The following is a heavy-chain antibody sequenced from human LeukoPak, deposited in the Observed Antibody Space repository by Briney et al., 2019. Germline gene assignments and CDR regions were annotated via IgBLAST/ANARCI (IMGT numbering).Heavy chain of an antibody. CDR3: AREMGGAFAD. J-gene: IGHJ4*02. V-gene: IGHV4/OR15-8*01. CDR2: IYHSGST. Sequence: SETLSLTCVVSGTSMFGTNWWRWVRRIPGEGLEWIGEIYHSGSTNYNPSLRSRITISVDKSKNQFSLPLRAVTAADTAIYHCAREMGGAFADWGQGTLVTVSS. CDR1: GTSMFGTNW. D-gene: IGHD1-26*01.